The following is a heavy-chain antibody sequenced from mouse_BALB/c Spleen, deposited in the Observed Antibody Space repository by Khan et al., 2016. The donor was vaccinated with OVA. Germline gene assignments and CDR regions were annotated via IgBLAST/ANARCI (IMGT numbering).Heavy chain of an antibody. CDR2: INPHIGET. Sequence: IQLVQSGPELVRHGASVKISCTASGYSFTGYFMNWVMQSHGKSLEWIGRINPHIGETFYNQRFKDKATLTVDESSSTAHMELRSLASEDSAVYYCTRIYRSDFDYWGQGTTLTVSP. CDR1: GYSFTGYF. J-gene: IGHJ2*01. V-gene: IGHV1-20*02. D-gene: IGHD1-1*01. CDR3: TRIYRSDFDY.